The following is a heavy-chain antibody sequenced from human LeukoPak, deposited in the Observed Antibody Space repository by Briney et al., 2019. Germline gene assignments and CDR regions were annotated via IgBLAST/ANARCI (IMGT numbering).Heavy chain of an antibody. Sequence: ASVKVSCKVSGYTLTELSMHWVRQAPGKGLEWMGGFDPEDGETIYAQKFQGRVTMTRDTSTSTVYMELSSLRSEDTAVYYCATGIAVAGLGDYWGQGTLVTVSS. CDR2: FDPEDGET. CDR3: ATGIAVAGLGDY. V-gene: IGHV1-24*01. D-gene: IGHD6-19*01. J-gene: IGHJ4*02. CDR1: GYTLTELS.